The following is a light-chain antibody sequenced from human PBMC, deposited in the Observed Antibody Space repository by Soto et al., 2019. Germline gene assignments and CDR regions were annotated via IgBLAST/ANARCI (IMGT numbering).Light chain of an antibody. V-gene: IGKV3-20*01. Sequence: EIVLTQSPGTLSLSPGEGATLSCRASQSLSSSYLAWYQQKPGQAPRLLIYVASSRAIGIPARFRGSGSGTDFTLTISRLEPEDFAVYYCQVYGSSPPGTFGQGTKVDVK. CDR1: QSLSSSY. CDR3: QVYGSSPPGT. CDR2: VAS. J-gene: IGKJ1*01.